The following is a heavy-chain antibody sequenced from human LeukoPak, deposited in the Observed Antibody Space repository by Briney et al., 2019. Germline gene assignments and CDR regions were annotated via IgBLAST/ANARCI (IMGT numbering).Heavy chain of an antibody. CDR3: ARQGGSGSYFWR. V-gene: IGHV4-34*01. CDR2: INHSGST. Sequence: SETLSLTCAVYGGSFSGYYWSWIRQPPGKGLEWIGEINHSGSTNYNPSLKSRVTISVDTSKNQFSLKLSSVTAADTAVYYCARQGGSGSYFWRWGQGTLVTVSS. D-gene: IGHD3-10*01. J-gene: IGHJ4*02. CDR1: GGSFSGYY.